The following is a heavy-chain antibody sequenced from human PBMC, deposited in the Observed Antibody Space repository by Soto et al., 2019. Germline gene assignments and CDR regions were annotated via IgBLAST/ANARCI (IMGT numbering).Heavy chain of an antibody. J-gene: IGHJ5*02. V-gene: IGHV1-24*01. Sequence: ASVKVSCKVSGYTLTELSMHWVRQAPGKGLEWMGGFDPEDGETIYAQKFQGRVTMTEDTSTDTAYMELSSLRSEDTAVYYCASYGTSGSYPGNWFDPWGQGTLVNVSS. CDR1: GYTLTELS. CDR2: FDPEDGET. D-gene: IGHD1-26*01. CDR3: ASYGTSGSYPGNWFDP.